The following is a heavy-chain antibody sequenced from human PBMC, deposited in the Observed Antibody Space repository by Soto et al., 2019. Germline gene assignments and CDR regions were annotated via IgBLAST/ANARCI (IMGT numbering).Heavy chain of an antibody. CDR3: SRVAARPAFEY. Sequence: PSETLSLTCIVSGGSINISYYWGWIRQPPGKAPEWIVSIYYSGTTYYNPSLRSRVTISVDSSSNQVSLKMTSVTAADTAVYYCSRVAARPAFEYGGQGLGVTVSS. J-gene: IGHJ4*02. D-gene: IGHD6-6*01. CDR1: GGSINISYY. CDR2: IYYSGTT. V-gene: IGHV4-39*02.